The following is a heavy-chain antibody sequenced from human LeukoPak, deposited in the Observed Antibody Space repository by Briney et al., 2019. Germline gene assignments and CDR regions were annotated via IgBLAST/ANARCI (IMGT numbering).Heavy chain of an antibody. D-gene: IGHD3-22*01. CDR2: ISYDGSNK. CDR1: GFTFSSYA. CDR3: ARTSDTSGRLYWYFDL. J-gene: IGHJ2*01. V-gene: IGHV3-30*04. Sequence: PGGSLRLSCAASGFTFSSYAMHWVRQAPGKGLEWVAVISYDGSNKYYADSVKGRFTISRDNAKNTLYLQMNSLRAEDAAVYYCARTSDTSGRLYWYFDLWGRGTLVTVSS.